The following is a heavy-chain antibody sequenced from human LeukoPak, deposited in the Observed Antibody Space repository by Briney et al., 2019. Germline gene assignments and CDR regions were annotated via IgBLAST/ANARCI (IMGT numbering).Heavy chain of an antibody. D-gene: IGHD1-14*01. V-gene: IGHV1-46*01. CDR1: GYTFTNYT. CDR2: INPSGGST. CDR3: ARLTRNPRGFDP. Sequence: GASVKVSCKASGYTFTNYTINWVRQAPGQGLEWMGIINPSGGSTSYAQKFQGRVTMTRDTSTSTVYMELSSLRSEDTAVYYCARLTRNPRGFDPWGQGTLVTVSS. J-gene: IGHJ5*02.